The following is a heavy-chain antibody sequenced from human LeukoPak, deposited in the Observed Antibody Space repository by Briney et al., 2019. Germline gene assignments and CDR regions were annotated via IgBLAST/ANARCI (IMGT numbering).Heavy chain of an antibody. CDR2: IRSKAYGGTT. D-gene: IGHD3-16*02. Sequence: GGSLRLSCTASGFTFGDYAMGWVRQAPGKGLEWVGFIRSKAYGGTTEYAASVKGRFTISRDDSKSIAYLQMNSLKTEDTAVYYCTRAIAKNDYWGQGTLVTVSS. CDR3: TRAIAKNDY. V-gene: IGHV3-49*04. CDR1: GFTFGDYA. J-gene: IGHJ4*02.